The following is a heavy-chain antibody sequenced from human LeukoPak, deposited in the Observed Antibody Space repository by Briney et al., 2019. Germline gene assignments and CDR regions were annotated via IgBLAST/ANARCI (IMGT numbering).Heavy chain of an antibody. Sequence: TPSQTLSLTCTVSGGSISSGGYYWSWIRQPPGKGLEWIAYIYSSGSTNYNPSLKSRVTISVDTSKNQFSLKLSSVTAADTAVYYCARGNSADYDYVWGSYRPLFDYWGQGTLVTVSS. CDR3: ARGNSADYDYVWGSYRPLFDY. CDR2: IYSSGST. CDR1: GGSISSGGYY. J-gene: IGHJ4*02. V-gene: IGHV4-61*08. D-gene: IGHD3-16*02.